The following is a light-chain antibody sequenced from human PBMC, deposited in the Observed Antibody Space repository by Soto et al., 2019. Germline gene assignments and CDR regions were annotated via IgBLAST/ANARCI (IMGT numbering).Light chain of an antibody. V-gene: IGKV1-5*01. Sequence: DIQMTQSPSTLSASVGDGVTITCRASQNISVWLAWYQQRPGKAPKFLMYDVSSLETGVPSTFSGSRSGTEFTPTNRSLQPDSSATYYDQQYDNSSPSFGQGTKLYIK. CDR1: QNISVW. CDR2: DVS. CDR3: QQYDNSSPS. J-gene: IGKJ2*01.